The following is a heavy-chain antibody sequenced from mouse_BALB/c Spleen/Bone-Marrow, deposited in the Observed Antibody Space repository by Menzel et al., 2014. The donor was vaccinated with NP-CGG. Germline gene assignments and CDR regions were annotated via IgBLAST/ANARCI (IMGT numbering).Heavy chain of an antibody. J-gene: IGHJ2*01. CDR3: ARYYYGSSLLDY. Sequence: VQLKQSGAELVKPGASVQLSCTASGFNIKDTYMHWVKQRPEQGLEWIGRIDPANGNTKYDPKFQGKATITADTSSNTAYLQLSSLTSEDTAVYYCARYYYGSSLLDYWGQGTTLTVSS. CDR2: IDPANGNT. D-gene: IGHD1-1*01. CDR1: GFNIKDTY. V-gene: IGHV14-3*02.